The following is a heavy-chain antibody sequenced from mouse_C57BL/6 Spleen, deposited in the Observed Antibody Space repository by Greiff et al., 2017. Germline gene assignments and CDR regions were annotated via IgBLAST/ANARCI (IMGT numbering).Heavy chain of an antibody. J-gene: IGHJ2*01. CDR2: IDPSDSET. Sequence: VQLQQPGTELVKPGASVKLSCKASGCTFTSYWMHWVKQRPIQGLEWIGNIDPSDSETHYNQKFKDKATLTVDKSSSTAYMQLSSLTSEDSAVYYCARWGPYYFDYWGQGTTLTVSS. V-gene: IGHV1-52*01. CDR1: GCTFTSYW. CDR3: ARWGPYYFDY.